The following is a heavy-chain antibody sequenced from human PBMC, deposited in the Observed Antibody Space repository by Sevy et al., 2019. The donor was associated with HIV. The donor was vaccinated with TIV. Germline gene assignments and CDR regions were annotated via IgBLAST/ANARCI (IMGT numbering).Heavy chain of an antibody. V-gene: IGHV3-73*01. CDR1: GFSFRDSA. CDR2: IKSKGDNYAT. CDR3: TFFDLVVTGATLRGRYQKTIDC. J-gene: IGHJ5*01. Sequence: GGSLRLSCAASGFSFRDSAVHWVRQTFGKGLEWVGRIKSKGDNYATLYSSSVKDRFTISRDDSTNTAYLQMSSLQNEAPAIYYCTFFDLVVTGATLRGRYQKTIDCWGQGSRVTVSS. D-gene: IGHD3-16*02.